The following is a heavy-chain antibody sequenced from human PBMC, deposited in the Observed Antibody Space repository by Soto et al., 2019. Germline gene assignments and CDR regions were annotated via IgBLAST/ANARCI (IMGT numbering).Heavy chain of an antibody. CDR2: IYHSGNT. CDR1: GYSISSGYY. Sequence: ETLSLTCAVSGYSISSGYYCGWIRQPPGKGLEWIGSIYHSGNTYYNPSLKSRVTISVDTSKNHFSLKLSSVTAADTAVYYCARARIVVAGTIVDYWGQGTLVTVSS. D-gene: IGHD6-19*01. J-gene: IGHJ4*02. CDR3: ARARIVVAGTIVDY. V-gene: IGHV4-38-2*01.